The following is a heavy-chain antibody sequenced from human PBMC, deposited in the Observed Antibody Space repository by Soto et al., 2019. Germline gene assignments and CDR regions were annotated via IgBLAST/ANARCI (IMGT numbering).Heavy chain of an antibody. CDR2: IYHSGST. D-gene: IGHD2-2*02. J-gene: IGHJ3*02. Sequence: SETLSLTCAVSGYSFSSGYYWGWIRQPPGKGLEWIGTIYHSGSTYYNPSLTSRVTISLDTSRNQFSLKLSSVTAADTAVYYCARAYSSTASCYTWAFDNWGQGTMVTVSS. V-gene: IGHV4-38-2*01. CDR3: ARAYSSTASCYTWAFDN. CDR1: GYSFSSGYY.